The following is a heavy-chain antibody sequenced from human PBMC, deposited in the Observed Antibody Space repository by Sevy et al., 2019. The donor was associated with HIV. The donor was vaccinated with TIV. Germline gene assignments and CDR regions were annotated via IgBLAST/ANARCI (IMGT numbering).Heavy chain of an antibody. J-gene: IGHJ4*01. D-gene: IGHD3-22*01. Sequence: SETLSLTCTVYGGSFSADYWTWIRQPPGKGLEWIGEVNHSGSTNYNPSLKSRVTISLDTSKNQFALRLTSVTAADTAVFYCARGYDAGPLIYWGHGTLVTVSS. CDR2: VNHSGST. V-gene: IGHV4-34*01. CDR1: GGSFSADY. CDR3: ARGYDAGPLIY.